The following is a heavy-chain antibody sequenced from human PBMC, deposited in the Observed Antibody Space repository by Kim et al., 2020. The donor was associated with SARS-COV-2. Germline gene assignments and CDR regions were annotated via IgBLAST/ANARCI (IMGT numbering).Heavy chain of an antibody. J-gene: IGHJ4*02. CDR3: ARATVAFDY. D-gene: IGHD6-19*01. V-gene: IGHV4-34*01. Sequence: STNYTPSLKSRVTISVDTSKNQFSLKLSSVTAADTAVYYCARATVAFDYWGQGTLVTVSS. CDR2: ST.